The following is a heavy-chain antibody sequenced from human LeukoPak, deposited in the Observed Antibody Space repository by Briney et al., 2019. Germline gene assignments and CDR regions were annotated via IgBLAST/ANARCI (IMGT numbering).Heavy chain of an antibody. D-gene: IGHD1-26*01. Sequence: GASAKVSCKASGGTFSSYTISWVRQAPGQGLEWMGRIIPILGIANYAQKFQGRVTITAAKSTSTAYMELSSLRSEDTAVYYCAREGGSYYFDAFDIWGQGTMVTVSS. V-gene: IGHV1-69*02. CDR2: IIPILGIA. J-gene: IGHJ3*02. CDR3: AREGGSYYFDAFDI. CDR1: GGTFSSYT.